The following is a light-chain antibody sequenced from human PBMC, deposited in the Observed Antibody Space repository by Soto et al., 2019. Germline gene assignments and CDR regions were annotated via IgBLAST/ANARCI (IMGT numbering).Light chain of an antibody. V-gene: IGKV1-39*01. CDR2: DAS. CDR3: QQVNVYPST. Sequence: DIQMTQSPLSLSASVGDRVTITCRASQSISSSLNWYQKKPWKAPNLLIYDASTLHSGVPSRFSGGGSGTDFTLTISSLQPEDFATYYCQQVNVYPSTFGGGTKVDIK. CDR1: QSISSS. J-gene: IGKJ4*01.